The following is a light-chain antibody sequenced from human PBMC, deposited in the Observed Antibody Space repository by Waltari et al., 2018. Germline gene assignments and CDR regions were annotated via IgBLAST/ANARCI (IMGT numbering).Light chain of an antibody. CDR1: WSNIGAGYD. CDR2: GVN. J-gene: IGLJ2*01. Sequence: QSVLTQPPSVSGAPGQRVTISCTGSWSNIGAGYDVHWYQQLPGKAPTLLVYGVNPRPPWVPDLFFASTSGTSASLAIPRLQPEDEADYYCQSYDTSLGVVFGGGTKLTVL. V-gene: IGLV1-40*01. CDR3: QSYDTSLGVV.